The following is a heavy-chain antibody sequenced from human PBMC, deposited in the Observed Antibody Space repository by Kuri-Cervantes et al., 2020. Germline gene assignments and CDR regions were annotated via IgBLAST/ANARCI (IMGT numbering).Heavy chain of an antibody. Sequence: SRTLSLTVTVSGGSISSYYWSWIRQPPGKGLEWIGYIYFSGSTNYHPSLKSRVTISVDTSKNQFSLKLSYVTAADTAVYYCAREAAVTTFSRRVGFDYWGQGTLVTVSS. V-gene: IGHV4-59*01. D-gene: IGHD4-17*01. J-gene: IGHJ4*02. CDR3: AREAAVTTFSRRVGFDY. CDR1: GGSISSYY. CDR2: IYFSGST.